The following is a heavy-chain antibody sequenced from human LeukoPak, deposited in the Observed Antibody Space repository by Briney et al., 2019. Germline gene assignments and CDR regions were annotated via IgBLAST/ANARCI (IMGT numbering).Heavy chain of an antibody. D-gene: IGHD6-19*01. V-gene: IGHV3-30-3*01. J-gene: IGHJ3*02. CDR3: ARSGVQWQWLLTYDAFDI. CDR1: GFTFSSYA. Sequence: GGSLRLSCAASGFTFSSYAMHWVRQAPGKGLEWVALMSYDKSNKYYADSVKGRFTISRDNSKNTLFVQMNSLRTEDTAVYYCARSGVQWQWLLTYDAFDIWGQGTMVTVSS. CDR2: MSYDKSNK.